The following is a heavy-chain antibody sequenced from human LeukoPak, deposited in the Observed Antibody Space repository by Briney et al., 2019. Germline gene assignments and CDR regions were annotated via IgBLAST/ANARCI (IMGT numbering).Heavy chain of an antibody. Sequence: SETLSLTCAVYGGSFSGYYWSWIRQPPGKGLDWIGEINHSGSTNYNPSLKSRVTISVDTSKNQFSLKLSSVTAADTAVYYCAREYSSSSVGAFDIWGQGTMVTVSS. J-gene: IGHJ3*02. D-gene: IGHD6-6*01. CDR1: GGSFSGYY. V-gene: IGHV4-34*01. CDR2: INHSGST. CDR3: AREYSSSSVGAFDI.